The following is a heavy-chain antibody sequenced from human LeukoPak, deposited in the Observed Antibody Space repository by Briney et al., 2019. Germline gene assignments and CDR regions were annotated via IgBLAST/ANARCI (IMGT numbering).Heavy chain of an antibody. CDR2: ISSSSSYI. J-gene: IGHJ4*02. CDR1: GFTFSSYS. D-gene: IGHD3-10*01. V-gene: IGHV3-21*01. CDR3: ARSLRSMVRGVITHDY. Sequence: GGSLRLSCAASGFTFSSYSMNWVRQAPGKGLEWVSSISSSSSYIYYADSVKGRFTISRDNAKNSLYLRMNSLRAEDTAVYYCARSLRSMVRGVITHDYWGQGTLVTVSS.